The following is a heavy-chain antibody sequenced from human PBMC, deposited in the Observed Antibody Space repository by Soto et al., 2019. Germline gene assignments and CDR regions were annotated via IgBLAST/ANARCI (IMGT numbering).Heavy chain of an antibody. V-gene: IGHV3-9*01. CDR1: GFTFDDYA. J-gene: IGHJ4*02. CDR3: AKDMGYDLSPLGYFDY. D-gene: IGHD5-12*01. CDR2: ISWNSGSI. Sequence: GGSLRLSCAASGFTFDDYAMHWVRQAPGKGLEWVSGISWNSGSIGYADSVKGRFTISRDNAKNSLYLQMNSLRSEDTALYYCAKDMGYDLSPLGYFDYWGQGTLVTSPQ.